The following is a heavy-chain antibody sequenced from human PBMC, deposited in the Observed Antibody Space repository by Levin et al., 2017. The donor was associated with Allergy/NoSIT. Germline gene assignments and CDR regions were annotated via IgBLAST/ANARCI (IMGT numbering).Heavy chain of an antibody. CDR2: ISYDGSNK. J-gene: IGHJ6*02. D-gene: IGHD2-2*01. V-gene: IGHV3-30-3*01. CDR1: GFTFSSYA. Sequence: GGSLRLSCAASGFTFSSYAMHWVRQAPGKGLEWVAVISYDGSNKYYADSVKGRFTISRDNSKNTLYLQMNSLRAEDTAVYYCARVYCSSTSCLAAGRFGGLGYYCYGMDVWGQGTTVTVSS. CDR3: ARVYCSSTSCLAAGRFGGLGYYCYGMDV.